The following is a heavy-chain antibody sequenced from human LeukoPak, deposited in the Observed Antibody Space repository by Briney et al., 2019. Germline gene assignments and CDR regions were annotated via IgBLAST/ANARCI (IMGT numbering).Heavy chain of an antibody. CDR3: AKDLLSTYCYYYGMDV. CDR2: ISDSGGNT. CDR1: TFTFSSYA. J-gene: IGHJ6*02. Sequence: GGSLRLSCAASTFTFSSYAMSWVRQAPEKGLEWVSAISDSGGNTYYADSVKGRFTISRDNSKNTLYLQMNSLRAEDTAVYYCAKDLLSTYCYYYGMDVWGQGTTVTVSS. D-gene: IGHD2-2*01. V-gene: IGHV3-23*01.